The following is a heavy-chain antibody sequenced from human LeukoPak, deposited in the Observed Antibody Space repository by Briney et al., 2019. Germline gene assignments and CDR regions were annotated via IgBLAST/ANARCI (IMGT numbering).Heavy chain of an antibody. V-gene: IGHV1-69*05. J-gene: IGHJ4*02. Sequence: ASVKVSCKASVGTFSSYAISWVRQAPGQGLEWMGRIIPIFGTANYAQKFQGRVTITTDESTSTAYMELSSLRSEDTAVYYCASQYYYDSSGNYLPQWGQGTLVAVSS. CDR1: VGTFSSYA. CDR3: ASQYYYDSSGNYLPQ. CDR2: IIPIFGTA. D-gene: IGHD3-22*01.